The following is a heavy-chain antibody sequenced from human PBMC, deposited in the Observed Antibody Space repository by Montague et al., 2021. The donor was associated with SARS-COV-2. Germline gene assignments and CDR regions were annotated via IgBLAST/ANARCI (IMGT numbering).Heavy chain of an antibody. CDR3: AREDRWNWFDP. D-gene: IGHD5-24*01. CDR2: VNHSGRI. CDR1: GGSFSDYY. Sequence: SETLSLTCAVYGGSFSDYYWTWIRQPPGKGLEWLGEVNHSGRINYNPSLKSRITISVDTSKNQFSLRLNSVTAADTAVYFCAREDRWNWFDPWGQGVLVTVSS. V-gene: IGHV4-34*01. J-gene: IGHJ5*02.